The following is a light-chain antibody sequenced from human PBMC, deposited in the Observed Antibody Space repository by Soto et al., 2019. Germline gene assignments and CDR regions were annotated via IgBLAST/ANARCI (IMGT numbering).Light chain of an antibody. V-gene: IGKV3-15*01. J-gene: IGKJ2*01. CDR2: GAS. CDR1: QSVSRN. Sequence: IVMTQSPATLSVSLGERATLSCRASQSVSRNLAWYQQKPGQAPRLLIYGASTRATGIPARFSGSGSGTEFTLTISSLQSEDFAVYYCQQYYNWPRTFGQGTKLEIK. CDR3: QQYYNWPRT.